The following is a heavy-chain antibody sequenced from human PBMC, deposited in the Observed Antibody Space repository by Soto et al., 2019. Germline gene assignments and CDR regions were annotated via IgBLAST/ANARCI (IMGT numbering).Heavy chain of an antibody. CDR3: ARTRNGGVADSFDS. J-gene: IGHJ5*01. D-gene: IGHD3-3*01. Sequence: PGGSLRLSCAASGFTFSRHAIHWVRLIPGRGLEWVLAISRDGSYIYYTDSVKGRFTVSRDNSKNTVFVQMNRLIPDDTALYFCARTRNGGVADSFDSWGQGTRVPVS. CDR2: ISRDGSYI. V-gene: IGHV3-30*04. CDR1: GFTFSRHA.